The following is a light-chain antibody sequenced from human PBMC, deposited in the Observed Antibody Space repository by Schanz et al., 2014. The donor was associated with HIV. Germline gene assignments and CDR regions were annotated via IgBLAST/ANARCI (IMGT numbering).Light chain of an antibody. CDR3: NSYTSKNTPI. V-gene: IGLV2-14*02. Sequence: QSALTQPASVSGSPGQSITISCTGTSSDVGSYNLVSWYQQHPGKAPKLIIYEGTKRPSGVSNRFSGSKAGNTASLTISGLQAEDEADYYCNSYTSKNTPILGGGTKLTVL. J-gene: IGLJ2*01. CDR1: SSDVGSYNL. CDR2: EGT.